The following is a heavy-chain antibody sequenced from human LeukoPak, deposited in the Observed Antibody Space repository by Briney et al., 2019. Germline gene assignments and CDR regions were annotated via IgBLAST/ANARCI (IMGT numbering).Heavy chain of an antibody. D-gene: IGHD3-22*01. CDR1: GGSIGSYY. J-gene: IGHJ4*02. V-gene: IGHV4-59*01. Sequence: SETLSLTCTVSGGSIGSYYWSWMRQPPGKGLEWIGYIYYSGSTNYNPSLKSRVTISVDTSKNQFSLKLSSVTAADTAVYYCARSGSYYYDSSGSFFDYWGQGTLVTVSS. CDR3: ARSGSYYYDSSGSFFDY. CDR2: IYYSGST.